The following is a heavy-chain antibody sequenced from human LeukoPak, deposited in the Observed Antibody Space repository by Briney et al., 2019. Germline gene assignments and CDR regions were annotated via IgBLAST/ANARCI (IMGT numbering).Heavy chain of an antibody. CDR2: INHSGST. Sequence: PSETLSLTCAVYGGSFSGYYWSWIRQPPGKGLEWIGEINHSGSTNYNPSLKSRATISVDTSKNQFSLKLSSVTAADTAVYYCASIFGVSIDYWGQGTLVTVSS. V-gene: IGHV4-34*01. D-gene: IGHD3-3*01. CDR1: GGSFSGYY. CDR3: ASIFGVSIDY. J-gene: IGHJ4*02.